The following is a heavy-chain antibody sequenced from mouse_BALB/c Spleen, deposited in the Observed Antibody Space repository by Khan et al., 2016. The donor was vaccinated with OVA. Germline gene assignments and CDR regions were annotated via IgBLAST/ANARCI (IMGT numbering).Heavy chain of an antibody. CDR2: IDPPNDDS. J-gene: IGHJ3*01. CDR1: GFNIKDTY. Sequence: IQLVQSGAELVKPGASVKLSCSASGFNIKDTYIHWMKQRPEQGLEWIGRIDPPNDDSKYGPKFQAKATLTADTSYNTAYLQLSSLTSEDTAVYYCATLYGYPFAFWGQGTLVSVSA. D-gene: IGHD2-2*01. V-gene: IGHV14-3*02. CDR3: ATLYGYPFAF.